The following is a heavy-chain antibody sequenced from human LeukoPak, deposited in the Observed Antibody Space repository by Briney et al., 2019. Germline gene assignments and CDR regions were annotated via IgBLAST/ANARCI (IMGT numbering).Heavy chain of an antibody. CDR1: GFTFSSYA. CDR3: ARESGESWGTTLDY. J-gene: IGHJ4*02. D-gene: IGHD1-26*01. CDR2: ISYDGSNK. Sequence: PGRSLRLSCAASGFTFSSYAVHWVRQAPGKGLEWVSVISYDGSNKYYADSVKGRFTISRDNSKNTLYLQMNSLRAEDTAVYYCARESGESWGTTLDYWGQGTLVTVSS. V-gene: IGHV3-30-3*01.